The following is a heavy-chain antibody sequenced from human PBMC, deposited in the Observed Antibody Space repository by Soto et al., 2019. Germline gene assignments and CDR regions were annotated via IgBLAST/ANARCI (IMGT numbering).Heavy chain of an antibody. J-gene: IGHJ3*02. D-gene: IGHD1-26*01. CDR1: GFTVSSNY. CDR2: IYSGGST. CDR3: ATAETGMGDVFDI. Sequence: EVQLVESGGGLVQPGGSLRLSCAASGFTVSSNYMSWVRQAPGKGLEWVSVIYSGGSTYYADSVKGRFTISRDNSKNTLYLQMNSLRAEDTAVYYCATAETGMGDVFDIWGQGTMVTVSS. V-gene: IGHV3-66*01.